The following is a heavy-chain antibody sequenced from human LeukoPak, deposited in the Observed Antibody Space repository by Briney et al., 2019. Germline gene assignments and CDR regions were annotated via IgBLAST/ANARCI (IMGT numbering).Heavy chain of an antibody. Sequence: AGGSLRLSCAASGFTVSSNYMSWVRQASGKGLEWVSVIYSGGSTYYADSVKGRFTISRDNSKNTLYLQMSSLRTADTAVYYCARDVGDEGNYWGQGTLVTVSS. CDR1: GFTVSSNY. CDR3: ARDVGDEGNY. D-gene: IGHD3-16*01. V-gene: IGHV3-53*01. CDR2: IYSGGST. J-gene: IGHJ4*02.